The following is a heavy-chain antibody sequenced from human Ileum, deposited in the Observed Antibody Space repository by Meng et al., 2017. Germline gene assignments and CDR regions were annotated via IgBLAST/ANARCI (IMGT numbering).Heavy chain of an antibody. CDR1: GFTFSDHY. D-gene: IGHD2-15*01. J-gene: IGHJ4*02. CDR3: AVTCGVGTCWDY. V-gene: IGHV3-72*01. Sequence: AESLSLSCAASGFTFSDHYMDWVRQAPGKGLEWVGFIGNKADSYTTKYAASVKGRFTISRDDSKSLLFLQMNSLKTEDTAVYYCAVTCGVGTCWDYWGQGTLVTVSS. CDR2: IGNKADSYTT.